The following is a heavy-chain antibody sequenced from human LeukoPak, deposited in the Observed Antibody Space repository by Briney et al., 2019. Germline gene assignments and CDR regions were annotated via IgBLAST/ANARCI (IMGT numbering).Heavy chain of an antibody. CDR2: IYTRGST. D-gene: IGHD2-15*01. CDR3: ARGRYCSADICSGGDAFDI. J-gene: IGHJ3*02. CDR1: GGSINNHY. Sequence: SETLSLTCTVSGGSINNHYWSWIRQPAGKGLEWIGRIYTRGSTNYNPSLKSRVTMSVDTSKNQFSLKLSSVTAADTAVYYCARGRYCSADICSGGDAFDIRGQGTMVSVSS. V-gene: IGHV4-4*07.